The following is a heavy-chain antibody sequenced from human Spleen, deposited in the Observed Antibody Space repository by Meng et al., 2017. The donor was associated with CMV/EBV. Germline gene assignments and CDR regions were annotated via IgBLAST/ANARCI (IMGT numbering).Heavy chain of an antibody. D-gene: IGHD5-12*01. CDR3: ARGSGYLNPFDY. J-gene: IGHJ4*02. Sequence: QVQREQSGAEVKKPGASVKVSCKASGYTFTTYFIHWVRQAPGQGLEWMGGIIPILGISNYAQKFQGRVTATADKSTRTAYMELSSLTSEDTAVYYCARGSGYLNPFDYWGQGTLVTVSS. CDR2: IIPILGIS. CDR1: GYTFTTYF. V-gene: IGHV1-69*10.